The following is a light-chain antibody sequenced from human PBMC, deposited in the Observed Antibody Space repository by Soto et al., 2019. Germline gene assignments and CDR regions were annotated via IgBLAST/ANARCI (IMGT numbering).Light chain of an antibody. Sequence: DIPMTQSPSSLSASAGDSVTITCRASHFISNFLAWYQLRPGKPPRLLIYSATTLHSGVPSRFRGSGVGTDFTLTISGLQPEDAGTYYCQSCRNVPYIFAQGTRVE. CDR1: HFISNF. J-gene: IGKJ2*01. V-gene: IGKV1-27*01. CDR2: SAT. CDR3: QSCRNVPYI.